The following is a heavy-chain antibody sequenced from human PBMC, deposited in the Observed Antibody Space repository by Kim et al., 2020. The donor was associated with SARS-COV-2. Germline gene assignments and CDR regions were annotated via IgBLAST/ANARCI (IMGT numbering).Heavy chain of an antibody. CDR3: ARAPLYYDLGPDYFDY. CDR1: GGSISSGGYY. V-gene: IGHV4-31*02. Sequence: SETLSLTCTVSGGSISSGGYYWSWIRQHPGKGLEWIGYIYYSGSTYYNPSLKSRVTISVDTSKNQFSLKLSSVTAADTAVYYCARAPLYYDLGPDYFDYWGQGTLVTVSS. CDR2: IYYSGST. J-gene: IGHJ4*02. D-gene: IGHD3-22*01.